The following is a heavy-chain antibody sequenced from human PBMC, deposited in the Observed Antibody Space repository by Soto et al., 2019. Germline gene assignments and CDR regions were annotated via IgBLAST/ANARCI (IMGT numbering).Heavy chain of an antibody. V-gene: IGHV1-2*02. Sequence: ASVKVSCKASGYTFTGHYIHWVRQAPEQGPEWMGEIGPESGATRYAQKFQGRVTMTRDTSITTVYMELKNLSPGDTAVYYCGRGRSGQIVVLYWGQRTSVTVSS. J-gene: IGHJ4*02. CDR3: GRGRSGQIVVLY. CDR1: GYTFTGHY. CDR2: IGPESGAT. D-gene: IGHD1-26*01.